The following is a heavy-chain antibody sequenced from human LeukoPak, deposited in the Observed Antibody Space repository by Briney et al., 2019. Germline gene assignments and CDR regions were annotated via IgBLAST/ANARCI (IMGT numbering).Heavy chain of an antibody. V-gene: IGHV4-59*01. CDR2: VHYGGST. CDR1: DGAITGYY. Sequence: SETLSLTCTVSDGAITGYYWGWLRQPPGKGLDWIGHVHYGGSTNYNPSLKSRVTISVDTSKNQFSLKLSSVSAADTAVYYCARGYSTSWTYYFDYWGQGALVTVSS. D-gene: IGHD6-13*01. J-gene: IGHJ4*02. CDR3: ARGYSTSWTYYFDY.